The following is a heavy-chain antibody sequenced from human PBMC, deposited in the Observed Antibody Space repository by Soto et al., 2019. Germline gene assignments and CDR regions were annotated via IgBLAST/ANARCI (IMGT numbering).Heavy chain of an antibody. V-gene: IGHV4-30-4*01. J-gene: IGHJ4*02. D-gene: IGHD3-22*01. Sequence: SETLSLTCTVSGGSISSFYYYWSWIRQPPGKGLEWIGYIYYSGSTYYNPSLKSRVTISVDTSKNQFSLKLSSVTAADTAVYYCARVGFYYYDSSGYYYLFDYWGQGTLVTVSS. CDR2: IYYSGST. CDR1: GGSISSFYYY. CDR3: ARVGFYYYDSSGYYYLFDY.